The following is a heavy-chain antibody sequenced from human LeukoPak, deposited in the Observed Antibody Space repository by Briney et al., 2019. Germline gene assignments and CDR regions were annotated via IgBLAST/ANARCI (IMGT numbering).Heavy chain of an antibody. CDR2: MNPNSGNT. CDR1: GYTFTSYD. V-gene: IGHV1-8*01. CDR3: ARGLHSGWYRYYYYGMDV. D-gene: IGHD6-19*01. Sequence: ASVKVSCKASGYTFTSYDINWVRQATGQGLEWMGWMNPNSGNTGYAQKFQSRVTMTRNPSISTAYMELSSLRSEDTAVYYCARGLHSGWYRYYYYGMDVWGQGTTVTVSS. J-gene: IGHJ6*02.